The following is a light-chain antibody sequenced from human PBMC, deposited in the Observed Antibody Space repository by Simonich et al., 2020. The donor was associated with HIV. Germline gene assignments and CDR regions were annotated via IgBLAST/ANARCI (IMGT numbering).Light chain of an antibody. V-gene: IGKV4-1*01. CDR2: WAS. J-gene: IGKJ1*01. CDR3: QQYYTTPPT. Sequence: DIVMTQSPDSLAVSLGERATIHCKSSQSVLYSSNNKNYLAWYQQKPGQPPKLLIYWASTRESGVPDLVSGSGSGTDFTLTISSLQAEDVAVYYCQQYYTTPPTFGQGTKVEIK. CDR1: QSVLYSSNNKNY.